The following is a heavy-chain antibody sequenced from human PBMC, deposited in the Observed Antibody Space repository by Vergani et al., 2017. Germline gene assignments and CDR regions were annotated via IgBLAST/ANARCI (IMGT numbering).Heavy chain of an antibody. CDR2: VTDGGST. V-gene: IGHV3-23*01. CDR1: GFSFSSYA. Sequence: EVQLLESGGGLVQPGGSLRLSCAASGFSFSSYAMSWVRQAPGQGLQWVSAVTDGGSTHYADSVKGRFTISRDNSKNTLFLQMNSLRAEDTAVYYCASLRPWFGEPNYFDYWGQGTLVTVSS. D-gene: IGHD3-10*01. CDR3: ASLRPWFGEPNYFDY. J-gene: IGHJ4*02.